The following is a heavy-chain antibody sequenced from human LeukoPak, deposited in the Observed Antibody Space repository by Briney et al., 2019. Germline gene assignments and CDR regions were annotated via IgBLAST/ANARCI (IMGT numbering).Heavy chain of an antibody. Sequence: PSETLSLTCTVSGGSISSYYWGWIRQPPGKGLEWIGYIYYSGSTNYNPSLKSRVTISVDTSKNQFSLKLSSVTAADTAVYYCAREVGGEQQPWFDPWGQGTLVTVSS. D-gene: IGHD6-13*01. CDR1: GGSISSYY. CDR2: IYYSGST. CDR3: AREVGGEQQPWFDP. V-gene: IGHV4-59*01. J-gene: IGHJ5*02.